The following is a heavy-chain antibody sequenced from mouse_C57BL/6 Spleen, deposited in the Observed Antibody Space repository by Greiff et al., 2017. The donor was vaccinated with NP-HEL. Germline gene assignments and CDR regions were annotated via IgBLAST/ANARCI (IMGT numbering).Heavy chain of an antibody. CDR3: TRAYDGYYLFAY. J-gene: IGHJ3*01. V-gene: IGHV6-6*01. CDR2: IRNKANNHAT. Sequence: EVQRVESGGGLVQPGGSMKLSCAASGFTFSDAWMDWVRQSPEKGLEWVAEIRNKANNHATYYAESVKGRFTISRDDSKSSVYLQMNSLRAEDTGIYYCTRAYDGYYLFAYWGQGTLVTVSA. CDR1: GFTFSDAW. D-gene: IGHD2-3*01.